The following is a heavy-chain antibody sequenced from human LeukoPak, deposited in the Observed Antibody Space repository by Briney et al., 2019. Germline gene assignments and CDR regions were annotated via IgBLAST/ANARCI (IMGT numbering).Heavy chain of an antibody. CDR3: AKSKAAAAPEAYYYGMDV. CDR1: GFTFSSYG. CDR2: ISYDGSNK. D-gene: IGHD6-13*01. J-gene: IGHJ6*02. Sequence: GGSLRLSCAASGFTFSSYGMHWVRQAPGKGLEWVAIISYDGSNKYYTDSVKGRFTISRDNSKNTLYLQMNSLRAEDTAVYYCAKSKAAAAPEAYYYGMDVWGQGTTVTVSS. V-gene: IGHV3-30*18.